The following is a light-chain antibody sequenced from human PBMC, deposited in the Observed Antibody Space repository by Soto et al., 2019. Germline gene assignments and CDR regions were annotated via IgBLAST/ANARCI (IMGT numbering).Light chain of an antibody. CDR2: DVS. V-gene: IGLV2-14*03. CDR1: SSDVGGYNY. CDR3: SSYTSRSTWV. Sequence: QSVLTQSASVSGSPGQSITISCTGTSSDVGGYNYVSWYQQHPGKAPKLMIYDVSNRPSGVSDRFSGSKSGNTASLTISGLQAEDEADYYCSSYTSRSTWVFGGGTQLTVL. J-gene: IGLJ3*02.